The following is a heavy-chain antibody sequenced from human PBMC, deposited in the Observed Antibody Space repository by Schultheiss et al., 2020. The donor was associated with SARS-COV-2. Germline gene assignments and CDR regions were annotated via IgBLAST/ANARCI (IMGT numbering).Heavy chain of an antibody. Sequence: SQTLSLTCAVSGYSISSGYYWGWIRQPPGKGLEWIGSIYHSGSTYYNPSLKSRVTISVDTSKNQFSLKLSSVTAADTAVYYCARRSGYSYGHDAFDIWGQGTMVTVSS. CDR3: ARRSGYSYGHDAFDI. J-gene: IGHJ3*02. CDR1: GYSISSGYY. CDR2: IYHSGST. V-gene: IGHV4-38-2*01. D-gene: IGHD5-18*01.